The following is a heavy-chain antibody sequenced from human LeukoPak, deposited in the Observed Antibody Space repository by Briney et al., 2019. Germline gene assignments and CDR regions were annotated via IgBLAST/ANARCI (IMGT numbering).Heavy chain of an antibody. CDR3: ITYNYDSETGPASFDI. V-gene: IGHV3-15*01. D-gene: IGHD3-10*01. Sequence: PGGSLRLSCAASGFTFSNAWMNWVRQAPGKGLEWLGRIKSKTDGGTTDYAAPVKGRFTISRDDSKNTLSLQMNSLKTEDTAVYYCITYNYDSETGPASFDIWGQGTMVTVSS. CDR1: GFTFSNAW. CDR2: IKSKTDGGTT. J-gene: IGHJ3*02.